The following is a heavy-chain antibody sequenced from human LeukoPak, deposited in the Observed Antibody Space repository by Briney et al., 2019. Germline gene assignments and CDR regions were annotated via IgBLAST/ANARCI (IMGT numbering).Heavy chain of an antibody. CDR1: GYTFTSYG. V-gene: IGHV1-69*04. CDR3: ARDRSGYDPTGFDY. J-gene: IGHJ4*02. D-gene: IGHD5-12*01. CDR2: IIPILGIA. Sequence: GASVKVSCKASGYTFTSYGISWVRQAPGQGLEWMGRIIPILGIANYAQKFQGRVTITADKSTSTAYMELSSLRSEDTAVYYCARDRSGYDPTGFDYWGQGTLVTVSS.